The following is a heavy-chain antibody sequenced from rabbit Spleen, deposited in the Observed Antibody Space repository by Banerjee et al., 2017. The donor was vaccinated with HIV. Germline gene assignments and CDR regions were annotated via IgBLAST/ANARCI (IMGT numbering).Heavy chain of an antibody. Sequence: QSLEESGGGLVKPGGTLTLTCTVSGVDFSSYYYMGWVRQAPGKGLELIACIYTSSGNTWSASWVQCRFSNPRSTSLNTVDLKMTSSTAADTATYFCARALATMTMMITPFNLWGPGTLVTVS. J-gene: IGHJ4*01. D-gene: IGHD2-1*01. V-gene: IGHV1S43*01. CDR3: ARALATMTMMITPFNL. CDR1: GVDFSSYYY. CDR2: IYTSSGNT.